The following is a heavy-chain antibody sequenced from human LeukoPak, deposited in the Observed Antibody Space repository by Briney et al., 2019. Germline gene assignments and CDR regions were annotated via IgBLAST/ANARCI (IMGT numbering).Heavy chain of an antibody. Sequence: GGSLRLSCAASGFTFSSYAMSWVRQAPGKGLEWVSAISGSGGSTYYADSVKGRFTISRDNAKNSLYLQMNSLRAEDTAVYYCARDLRFGESPYAFDIWGQGTMVTVSS. CDR1: GFTFSSYA. J-gene: IGHJ3*02. V-gene: IGHV3-23*01. D-gene: IGHD3-10*01. CDR3: ARDLRFGESPYAFDI. CDR2: ISGSGGST.